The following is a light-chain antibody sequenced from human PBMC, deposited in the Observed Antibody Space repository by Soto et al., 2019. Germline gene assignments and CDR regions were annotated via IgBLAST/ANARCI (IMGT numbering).Light chain of an antibody. CDR1: STDVGTYKY. Sequence: QSVLTQPASVSAAPCQAITISCTRTSTDVGTYKYVSWYQHHPGKAPKLMIYDVSNRPSGVSNRFSGSKSGNTASLIISGLQTEDEADYYCSSYTPSSTLVFGGGTKVTVL. CDR2: DVS. V-gene: IGLV2-14*03. J-gene: IGLJ2*01. CDR3: SSYTPSSTLV.